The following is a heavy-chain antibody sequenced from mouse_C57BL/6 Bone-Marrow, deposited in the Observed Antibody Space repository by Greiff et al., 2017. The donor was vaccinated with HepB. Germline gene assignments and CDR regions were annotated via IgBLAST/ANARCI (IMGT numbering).Heavy chain of an antibody. CDR3: ARVSTIPSYWYFDV. V-gene: IGHV5-6*01. J-gene: IGHJ1*03. Sequence: EVHLVESGGDLVKPGGSLKLSCAASGFTFSSYGMSWVRQTPDKRLEWVATISSGGSYTYYPDSVKGRFTISRDNAKNTLYLQMSSLKSEDTAMYYCARVSTIPSYWYFDVWGTGTTVTVSS. CDR1: GFTFSSYG. CDR2: ISSGGSYT. D-gene: IGHD2-1*01.